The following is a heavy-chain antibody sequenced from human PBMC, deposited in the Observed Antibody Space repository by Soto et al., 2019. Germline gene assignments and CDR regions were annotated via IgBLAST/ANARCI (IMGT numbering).Heavy chain of an antibody. CDR3: AKDSFVDTYKRHFGMGSSFPPNGGWYFDL. CDR1: GFTFSSYA. V-gene: IGHV3-23*01. D-gene: IGHD5-18*01. J-gene: IGHJ2*01. CDR2: ISGSGGST. Sequence: GGSLRLSCAASGFTFSSYAMSWVRQAPGKGLEWVSAISGSGGSTYYADSVKGRFTISRDNSKNTLYLQMNSLRAEDTAVYYCAKDSFVDTYKRHFGMGSSFPPNGGWYFDLWGRGTLVTVSS.